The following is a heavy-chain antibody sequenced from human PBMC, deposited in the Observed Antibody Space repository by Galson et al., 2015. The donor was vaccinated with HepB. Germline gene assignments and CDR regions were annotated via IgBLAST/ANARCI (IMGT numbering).Heavy chain of an antibody. Sequence: SLRLSCAASGFTFSSYWMHWVRQAPGKGLVWVSRINSDGSSTSYADSEKGRFTISRDNAKNTLYLQMNSLRAEDTAVYYCARVGARVGDGYNAFDIWGQGTMVTISS. V-gene: IGHV3-74*01. CDR2: INSDGSST. CDR3: ARVGARVGDGYNAFDI. J-gene: IGHJ3*02. D-gene: IGHD5-24*01. CDR1: GFTFSSYW.